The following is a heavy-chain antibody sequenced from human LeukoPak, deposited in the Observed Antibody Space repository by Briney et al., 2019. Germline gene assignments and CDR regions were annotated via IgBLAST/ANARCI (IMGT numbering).Heavy chain of an antibody. V-gene: IGHV1-69*04. CDR2: IIPILGIA. D-gene: IGHD5-18*01. J-gene: IGHJ4*02. CDR1: GGTFSSYA. Sequence: GASVKVSCKSSGGTFSSYAISWVRQAPGQGLEWMERIIPILGIANYAQKFQGRVTITADKSTSTAYMELSSLRSEDTAVYYCARGGRYSSLNWGQGTLVTVSS. CDR3: ARGGRYSSLN.